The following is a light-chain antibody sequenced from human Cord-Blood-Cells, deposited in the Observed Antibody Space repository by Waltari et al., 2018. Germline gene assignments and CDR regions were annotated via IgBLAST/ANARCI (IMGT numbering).Light chain of an antibody. CDR1: QSVLYSYNNKNY. J-gene: IGKJ3*01. CDR3: QQYYSTPFT. V-gene: IGKV4-1*01. CDR2: WAS. Sequence: DIVMTQSPDSLAVSLGERATINCKSSQSVLYSYNNKNYLACYQQKPGQPPKLLIYWASTRESGVPDRFSGSGSGTDFTLTISSLQAEDVAVYYCQQYYSTPFTFGPGTKVDIK.